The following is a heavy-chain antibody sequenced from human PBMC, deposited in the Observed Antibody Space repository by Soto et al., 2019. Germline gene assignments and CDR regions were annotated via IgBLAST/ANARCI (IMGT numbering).Heavy chain of an antibody. Sequence: SETLSLTCSVSGVSLTSYYWSWIRQTPGKTLEWIGCIFYNGTINYNPCLKSRVTISLDMSKNQFSLKMKTDDTAVYYCAGGSSGRAPFQFWGQGTLVTVYS. CDR3: AGGSSGRAPFQF. V-gene: IGHV4-59*12. CDR2: IFYNGTI. CDR1: GVSLTSYY. D-gene: IGHD2-15*01. J-gene: IGHJ1*01.